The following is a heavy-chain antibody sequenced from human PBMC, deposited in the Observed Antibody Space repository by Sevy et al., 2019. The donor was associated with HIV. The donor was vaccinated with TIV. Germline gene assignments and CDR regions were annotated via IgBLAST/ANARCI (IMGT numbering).Heavy chain of an antibody. CDR1: GFTFSDYY. D-gene: IGHD1-26*01. CDR2: ISSSGSSI. CDR3: ALNSGSYYQVDY. Sequence: GGSLRLSCAASGFTFSDYYMSWIRQAPGKGLEWVSYISSSGSSIYYADSVKGRFTISRDNAKNSLYLQMNSLRAEDTAVYYCALNSGSYYQVDYWGQRTLVTVSS. V-gene: IGHV3-11*01. J-gene: IGHJ4*02.